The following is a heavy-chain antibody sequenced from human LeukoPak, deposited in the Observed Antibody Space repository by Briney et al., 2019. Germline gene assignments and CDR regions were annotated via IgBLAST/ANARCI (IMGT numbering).Heavy chain of an antibody. CDR3: TVPASGGNWFDP. J-gene: IGHJ5*02. D-gene: IGHD2-2*01. Sequence: GESLKLSCAVSGFSFSGSAIHWVRQAPGKGLEWVGRIRGAGYSDAPAYVASVRGRFTISRDDSKSTAYLQMNSLKAEDTAVYYCTVPASGGNWFDPWGPGTLVTVSS. CDR1: GFSFSGSA. V-gene: IGHV3-73*01. CDR2: IRGAGYSDAP.